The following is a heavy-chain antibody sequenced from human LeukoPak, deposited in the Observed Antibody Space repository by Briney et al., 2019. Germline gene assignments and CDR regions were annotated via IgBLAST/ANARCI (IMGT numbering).Heavy chain of an antibody. J-gene: IGHJ4*02. V-gene: IGHV3-9*01. CDR2: ISWNSGSI. Sequence: GRSLRLSCAASGFTFDDYAMHWVRQAPGKGLEWVSGISWNSGSIGYADSVKGRFTISRDNAKNSLYLQMNSLRAEDTALYYCAKDRDYYGSGSYIVSDYWGQGTLVTVSS. CDR3: AKDRDYYGSGSYIVSDY. CDR1: GFTFDDYA. D-gene: IGHD3-10*01.